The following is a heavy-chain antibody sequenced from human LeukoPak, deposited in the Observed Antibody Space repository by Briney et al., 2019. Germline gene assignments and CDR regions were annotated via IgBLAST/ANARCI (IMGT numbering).Heavy chain of an antibody. Sequence: GGSLRLSCAASGFTFSDYYMSWLRQAPGKGLEWLSYISSSGSTIYYADSVKGRFTISRDNAKNSLYLQMNSLRAEDTAVYYCARDNRFLEGDYYGMDVWVQGTTVTVSS. V-gene: IGHV3-11*01. CDR3: ARDNRFLEGDYYGMDV. CDR1: GFTFSDYY. J-gene: IGHJ6*02. D-gene: IGHD3-3*01. CDR2: ISSSGSTI.